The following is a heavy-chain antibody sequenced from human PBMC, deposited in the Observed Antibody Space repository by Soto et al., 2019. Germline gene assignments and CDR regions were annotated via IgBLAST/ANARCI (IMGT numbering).Heavy chain of an antibody. CDR1: GGTFSSYA. CDR2: IIPIFGTA. J-gene: IGHJ3*02. D-gene: IGHD3-22*01. CDR3: ARRRTTYYYDSSGSRDAFDI. Sequence: QVQLVQSGAEVKKPGSSVKVSCKASGGTFSSYAISWVRQAPGQGLEWMGGIIPIFGTANYAQKFQGRVTITADESTSTAYMELSSLRSEYTAVYYCARRRTTYYYDSSGSRDAFDIWGQGTMVTVSS. V-gene: IGHV1-69*01.